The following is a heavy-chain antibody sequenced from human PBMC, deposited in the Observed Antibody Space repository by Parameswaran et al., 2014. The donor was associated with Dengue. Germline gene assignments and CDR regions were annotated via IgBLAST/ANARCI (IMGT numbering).Heavy chain of an antibody. D-gene: IGHD3-9*01. J-gene: IGHJ4*02. CDR2: IYPGDSDT. Sequence: VRQMPGKGLEWMGIIYPGDSDTRYSPSFQGQVTISADKSISTAYLQWSSLKASDTAMYYCARSRLVAPYYFDYWGQGTLVTVSS. CDR3: ARSRLVAPYYFDY. V-gene: IGHV5-51*01.